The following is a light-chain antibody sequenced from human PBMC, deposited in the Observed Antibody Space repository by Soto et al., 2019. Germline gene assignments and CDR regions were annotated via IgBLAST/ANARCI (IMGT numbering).Light chain of an antibody. V-gene: IGLV2-14*01. J-gene: IGLJ2*01. CDR2: DVT. Sequence: QSGLTQPASVSGSPGQSITISCTGTSSDVGGYNYVSWYQQNPGKAPKLMIYDVTDRPSGVSNRFSGSKSGNTASLTISGLQAEDEADYYCSSYTRSTTLVVFGGGTKLTVL. CDR3: SSYTRSTTLVV. CDR1: SSDVGGYNY.